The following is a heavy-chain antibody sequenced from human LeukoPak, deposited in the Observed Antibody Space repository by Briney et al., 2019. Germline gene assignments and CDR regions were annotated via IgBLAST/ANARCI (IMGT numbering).Heavy chain of an antibody. D-gene: IGHD5-12*01. Sequence: GGSLRLSCAASGFTFSSYAMHWVRQAPGKGLECVSAISSNGGSTYYANSVKGRFTISRDNSKNTLYLQMRSLRAEDMAVYYCARAGGYDLFLDYWGQGTLVTVSS. CDR1: GFTFSSYA. CDR3: ARAGGYDLFLDY. V-gene: IGHV3-64*01. J-gene: IGHJ4*02. CDR2: ISSNGGST.